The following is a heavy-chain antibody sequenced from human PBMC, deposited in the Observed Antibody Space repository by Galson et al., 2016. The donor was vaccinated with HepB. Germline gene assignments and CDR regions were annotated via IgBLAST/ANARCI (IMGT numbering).Heavy chain of an antibody. Sequence: SVKVSCKASGGTFSNYAISWVRQAPGQGLQWMGGIIPLFGTANYAQKFQGRVTITADESTSTAYMELSSLRSEDTAVYYCARDPTYYSGSGSYYPSARYWGQGTLVTVSS. J-gene: IGHJ4*02. CDR2: IIPLFGTA. D-gene: IGHD3-10*01. V-gene: IGHV1-69*13. CDR3: ARDPTYYSGSGSYYPSARY. CDR1: GGTFSNYA.